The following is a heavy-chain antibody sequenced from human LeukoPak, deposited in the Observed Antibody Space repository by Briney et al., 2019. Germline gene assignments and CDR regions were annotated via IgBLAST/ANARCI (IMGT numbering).Heavy chain of an antibody. V-gene: IGHV3-66*04. CDR3: ARLTSGNGLDV. Sequence: GGCLRLSCAASGFTVSNNYMTWGRQAPGKGLEWVSVIYSGNRTKYAYSVQGRFIISRDNSKNTLLFQMNSLRAEDTAVYYCARLTSGNGLDVWGQGTTVPGS. CDR1: GFTVSNNY. D-gene: IGHD3-3*01. J-gene: IGHJ6*02. CDR2: IYSGNRT.